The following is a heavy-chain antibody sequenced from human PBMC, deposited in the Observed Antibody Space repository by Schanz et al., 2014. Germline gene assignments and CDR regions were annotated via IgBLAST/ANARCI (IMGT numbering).Heavy chain of an antibody. J-gene: IGHJ4*02. D-gene: IGHD4-4*01. Sequence: EVQLVESGGGLVQPGGSLRLSCAASGLTLSDYWMHWVRKAPGKGPEWISHIRADGRMTNYAASVEGRFTISRDVAKNTLYLQMFSLRAEDMGVYYCAGGKTTGLAYWGQGTQVAVSS. V-gene: IGHV3-74*01. CDR3: AGGKTTGLAY. CDR1: GLTLSDYW. CDR2: IRADGRMT.